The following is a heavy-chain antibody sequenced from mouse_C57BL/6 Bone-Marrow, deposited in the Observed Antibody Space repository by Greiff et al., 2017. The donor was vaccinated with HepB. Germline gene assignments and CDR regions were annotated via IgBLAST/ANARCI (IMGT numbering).Heavy chain of an antibody. CDR1: GYTFTSYW. D-gene: IGHD1-1*01. CDR2: IDPNSGGT. Sequence: QVQLKQPGAELVKPGASVKLSCKASGYTFTSYWMHWVKQRPGRGLEWIGRIDPNSGGTKYNEKFKSKATLTVDKPSSTAYMQLSSLTSEDSAVYYCARPYYGSSYGYWYFDVWGTGTTVTVSS. J-gene: IGHJ1*03. V-gene: IGHV1-72*01. CDR3: ARPYYGSSYGYWYFDV.